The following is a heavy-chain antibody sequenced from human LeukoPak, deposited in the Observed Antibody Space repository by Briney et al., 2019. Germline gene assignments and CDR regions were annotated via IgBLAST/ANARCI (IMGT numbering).Heavy chain of an antibody. CDR2: ISYSATT. Sequence: PSETLSLTCTVPGGSISGDYWSWIRQPPGKGLEWIGYISYSATTNYNPSLKRRVIFSIDTSKNQFSLKLASVSAADTGVYFCATGHSSGWFDYWGQGTLVSVSS. CDR3: ATGHSSGWFDY. V-gene: IGHV4-59*01. D-gene: IGHD6-19*01. CDR1: GGSISGDY. J-gene: IGHJ4*02.